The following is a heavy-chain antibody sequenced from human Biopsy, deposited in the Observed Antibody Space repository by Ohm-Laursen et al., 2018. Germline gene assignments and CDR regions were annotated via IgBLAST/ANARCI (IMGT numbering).Heavy chain of an antibody. CDR1: GESFNGYY. D-gene: IGHD2-15*01. CDR2: INQSGRT. Sequence: SETLSLTCVVYGESFNGYYWSWIRQTPGKGLEWIGQINQSGRTNYNPSLKSRVNISADKSNNQFSLKLTSVTSADTAVYFCGNEVHGRDYWGQGTLVIVSS. V-gene: IGHV4-34*01. J-gene: IGHJ4*02. CDR3: GNEVHGRDY.